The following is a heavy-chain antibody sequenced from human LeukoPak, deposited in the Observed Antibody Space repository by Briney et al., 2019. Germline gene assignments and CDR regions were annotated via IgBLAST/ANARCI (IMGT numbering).Heavy chain of an antibody. CDR3: ARDLNWNLSDAFDI. V-gene: IGHV4-61*02. D-gene: IGHD1-7*01. CDR1: GGSISSGSYY. CDR2: IYTSGST. J-gene: IGHJ3*02. Sequence: SETLSLTCTVSGGSISSGSYYWSWIRQPAGKGLEWIGRIYTSGSTNYNPSLKSRVTMSVDTSKNQFSLKLSSVTAADTAVYYCARDLNWNLSDAFDIWGQGTMVTVSS.